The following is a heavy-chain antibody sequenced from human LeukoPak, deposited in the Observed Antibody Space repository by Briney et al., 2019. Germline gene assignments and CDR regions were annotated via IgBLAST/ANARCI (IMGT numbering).Heavy chain of an antibody. CDR3: TRERVYGDYELTGY. D-gene: IGHD4-17*01. CDR1: GFTFGDYA. Sequence: GGSLRLSCTASGFTFGDYAMSWVRQAPGKGLEWVGFIRSKAYGGTTEYAASVKGRFTISRDDSKSIAYLQMNSLKTEDTAVYYCTRERVYGDYELTGYWGQGTLVTVSS. V-gene: IGHV3-49*04. CDR2: IRSKAYGGTT. J-gene: IGHJ4*02.